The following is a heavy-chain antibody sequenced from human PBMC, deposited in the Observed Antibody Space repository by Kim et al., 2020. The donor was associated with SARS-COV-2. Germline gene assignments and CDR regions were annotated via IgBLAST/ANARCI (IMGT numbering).Heavy chain of an antibody. CDR3: ARASYDYVWGSYRYYGMDV. D-gene: IGHD3-16*02. Sequence: KSRVTISVNTSKNQFSLKLSSVTAADTAVYYCARASYDYVWGSYRYYGMDVWGQGTTVTVSS. J-gene: IGHJ6*02. V-gene: IGHV4-31*02.